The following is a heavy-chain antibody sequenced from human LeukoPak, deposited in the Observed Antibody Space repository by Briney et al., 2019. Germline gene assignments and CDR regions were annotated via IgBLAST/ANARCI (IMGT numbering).Heavy chain of an antibody. Sequence: SETLSLTCTVSGGSISSGGYYWGWIRQHPGKGLEWIGYIYYSGSTYYNPSLKSRVTISVDTSKNQFSLKLSSVTAADTAVYYCARLVSSSWSYYYDSSGYYYPDYWGQGTLVTVSS. J-gene: IGHJ4*02. CDR3: ARLVSSSWSYYYDSSGYYYPDY. CDR1: GGSISSGGYY. CDR2: IYYSGST. D-gene: IGHD3-22*01. V-gene: IGHV4-31*03.